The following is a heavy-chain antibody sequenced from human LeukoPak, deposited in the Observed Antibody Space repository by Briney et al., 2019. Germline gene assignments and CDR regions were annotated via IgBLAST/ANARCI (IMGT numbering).Heavy chain of an antibody. CDR1: GFSISSGYY. V-gene: IGHV4-38-2*01. CDR2: IYHSGST. Sequence: PSETLSLTCGVSGFSISSGYYWGWIRQPPGGGLEWIGTIYHSGSTYYNPSLKSRVTISVDTSKNQFSLKLSSVTAADTAVYYCARHERGVFDYWGQGTLVTVSS. D-gene: IGHD3-10*01. CDR3: ARHERGVFDY. J-gene: IGHJ4*02.